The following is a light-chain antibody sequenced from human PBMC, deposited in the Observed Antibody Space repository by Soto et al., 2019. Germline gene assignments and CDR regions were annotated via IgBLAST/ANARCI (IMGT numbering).Light chain of an antibody. CDR1: SSNIGNYD. V-gene: IGLV1-47*01. Sequence: QSVLTQPPSASGTPGQRVTISCSGSSSNIGNYDVSWYRQLPGTAPQLLIFRNYERPSGVPDRFSGSKSGTSASLAISGLRSEDEADYYCAAWDDSLSAYVFGTGTKLTVL. J-gene: IGLJ1*01. CDR3: AAWDDSLSAYV. CDR2: RNY.